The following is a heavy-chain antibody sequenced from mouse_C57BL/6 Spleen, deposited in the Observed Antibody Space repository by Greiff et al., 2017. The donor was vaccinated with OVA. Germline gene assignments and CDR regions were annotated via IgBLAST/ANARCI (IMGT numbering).Heavy chain of an antibody. Sequence: EVKLVESGGGLAKPGGSLKLSCAASGFTFSDYGMHWVRQAPEKGLEWVAYISSGSSTIYYADTVKGRFTISRDNAKNTLFLQMTSLRSEDTAMYYCAREVFDYWGQGTTLTVSS. CDR2: ISSGSSTI. CDR3: AREVFDY. CDR1: GFTFSDYG. V-gene: IGHV5-17*01. J-gene: IGHJ2*01.